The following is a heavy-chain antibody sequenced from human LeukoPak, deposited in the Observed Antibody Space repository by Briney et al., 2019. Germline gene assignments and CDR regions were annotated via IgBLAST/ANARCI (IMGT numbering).Heavy chain of an antibody. CDR1: GFTFSSYG. J-gene: IGHJ4*02. V-gene: IGHV3-23*01. CDR2: ISGSGGNT. Sequence: KTGRSLRLSCAASGFTFSSYGMSWVRQAPGKGLEWVSAISGSGGNTYYADPVKGRFSISRDNSKNTLYLQMNSLRAEDTAVYFCAKDSATYGRFDYWGQGSLVTVSS. CDR3: AKDSATYGRFDY. D-gene: IGHD3-10*01.